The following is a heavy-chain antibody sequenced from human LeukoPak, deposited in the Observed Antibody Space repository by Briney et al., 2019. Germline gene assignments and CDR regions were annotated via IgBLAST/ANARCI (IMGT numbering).Heavy chain of an antibody. CDR2: ISGSGGST. J-gene: IGHJ6*02. CDR3: AKASSYYYYGMDV. Sequence: GGSLRLSCAASGFTFSSYAMSWVRQAPGKGLEWVSAISGSGGSTYYADSVKGRFTISRDNSKNTPYLQMNSLRAEDTAVYYCAKASSYYYYGMDVWGQGTTVTVSS. CDR1: GFTFSSYA. V-gene: IGHV3-23*01.